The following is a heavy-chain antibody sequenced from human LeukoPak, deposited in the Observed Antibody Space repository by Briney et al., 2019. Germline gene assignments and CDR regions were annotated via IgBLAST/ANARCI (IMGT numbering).Heavy chain of an antibody. CDR3: ARELWFANAPGSWLDP. CDR1: GDSISSGTYS. CDR2: IFHTGST. J-gene: IGHJ5*02. D-gene: IGHD3-10*01. Sequence: SETLSLTCVVSGDSISSGTYSWRWLRQPPGKGLEWIGYIFHTGSTFYHPYLKSRVTISVDTSKNQFSLRLNSVTAADTAVYYCARELWFANAPGSWLDPWGQGTLVTVSS. V-gene: IGHV4-30-2*01.